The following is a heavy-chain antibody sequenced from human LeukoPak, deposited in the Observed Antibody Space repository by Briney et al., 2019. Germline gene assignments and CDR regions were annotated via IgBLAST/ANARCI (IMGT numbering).Heavy chain of an antibody. CDR2: IYYSGST. CDR1: GGSISSSSDY. CDR3: ARLLYDGDYL. D-gene: IGHD4-17*01. V-gene: IGHV4-39*01. J-gene: IGHJ5*02. Sequence: PSETLSLTCTVSGGSISSSSDYWGWIRQPPGKGLEWIGSIYYSGSTYYNPSLKSRVTISVDTSKNQFSLKLSSVTAADTAVYYCARLLYDGDYLWGQGTLVTVSS.